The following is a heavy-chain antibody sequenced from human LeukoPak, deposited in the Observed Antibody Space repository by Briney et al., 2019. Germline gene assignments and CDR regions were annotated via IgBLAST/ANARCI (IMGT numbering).Heavy chain of an antibody. CDR2: ISGSGGST. CDR3: AKDSLRGTPYYGMDV. D-gene: IGHD1-1*01. CDR1: GFTFSNYV. J-gene: IGHJ6*02. V-gene: IGHV3-23*01. Sequence: GGSLRLSCAASGFTFSNYVMSWVRQAPGKGLEWVSAISGSGGSTYYADSVKGRFTISRDDSKNTLYLQMNNLRAEDTAVYYCAKDSLRGTPYYGMDVWGQGTTVTVSS.